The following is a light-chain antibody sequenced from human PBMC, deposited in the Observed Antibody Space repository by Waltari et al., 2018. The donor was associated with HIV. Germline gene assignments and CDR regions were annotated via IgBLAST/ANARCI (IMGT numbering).Light chain of an antibody. CDR1: DSAFGFYNF. Sequence: SALTQPASVSGFPGQSITISCTGADSAFGFYNFVSWYQQHPGKVPKVILYEVGSRASGVSDRFFGSKSGSTASLTITGLQTEDEADYYCASSTANHTGMFGGGTKVTVL. V-gene: IGLV2-14*01. CDR2: EVG. CDR3: ASSTANHTGM. J-gene: IGLJ3*02.